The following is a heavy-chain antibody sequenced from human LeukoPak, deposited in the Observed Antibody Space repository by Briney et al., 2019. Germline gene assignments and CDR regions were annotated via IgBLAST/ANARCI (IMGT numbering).Heavy chain of an antibody. CDR2: INHNGNVN. Sequence: GGSLRLSCAASGFTFSSYWMNWARQAPGKGLEWVASINHNGNVNYYVDSVKGRFTISRDNAKNSLYLQMSNLRAEDTAVYFCARHFYDSITYYYGMDVWGQGTTVTVSS. D-gene: IGHD3-22*01. J-gene: IGHJ6*02. CDR1: GFTFSSYW. V-gene: IGHV3-7*03. CDR3: ARHFYDSITYYYGMDV.